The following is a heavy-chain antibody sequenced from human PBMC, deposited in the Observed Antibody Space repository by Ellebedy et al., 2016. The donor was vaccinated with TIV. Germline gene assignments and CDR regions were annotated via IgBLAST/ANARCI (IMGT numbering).Heavy chain of an antibody. V-gene: IGHV1-18*04. CDR1: GYTFTKYG. CDR3: TRGFYEKFDP. CDR2: ISGYNGDT. Sequence: ASVQVSCKASGYTFTKYGISWVRQAPGQGLEWMGWISGYNGDTNYAQKFQGRVTMTIDTSTSTVYMELRTLSFDDTAVYYCTRGFYEKFDPWGQGTLVTVS. D-gene: IGHD5/OR15-5a*01. J-gene: IGHJ5*02.